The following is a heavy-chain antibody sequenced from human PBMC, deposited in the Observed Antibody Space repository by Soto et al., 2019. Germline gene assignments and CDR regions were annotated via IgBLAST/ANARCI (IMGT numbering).Heavy chain of an antibody. Sequence: GASVKVSCKASGGTFSSYAISWVRQAPGQGLEWMGGIIPNYGTANYAQKLQGRVTMTTDTSTSTAYMELRSLRSDDTAVYYCARADYYGSGSSYYYYMDVWGKGTTVTVSS. CDR2: IIPNYGTA. D-gene: IGHD3-10*01. CDR3: ARADYYGSGSSYYYYMDV. J-gene: IGHJ6*03. V-gene: IGHV1-69*05. CDR1: GGTFSSYA.